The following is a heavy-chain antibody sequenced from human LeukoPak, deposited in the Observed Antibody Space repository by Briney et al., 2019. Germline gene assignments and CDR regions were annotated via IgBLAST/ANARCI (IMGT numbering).Heavy chain of an antibody. CDR2: ISYDGSNK. CDR1: GFTFSSYG. J-gene: IGHJ5*02. V-gene: IGHV3-30*03. Sequence: GGSLRLSCAASGFTFSSYGMHWVRQAPGKGLEWVAVISYDGSNKYYVDSVKGRFTISRDNSKNTLYLQMNSLRAEDTAVYYCAREREYRIAAAGTCWFDPWGQGTLVTVSS. D-gene: IGHD6-13*01. CDR3: AREREYRIAAAGTCWFDP.